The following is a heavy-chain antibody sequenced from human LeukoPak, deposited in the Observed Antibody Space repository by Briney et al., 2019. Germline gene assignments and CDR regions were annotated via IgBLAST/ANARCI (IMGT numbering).Heavy chain of an antibody. D-gene: IGHD4-11*01. Sequence: GGSLRLSCAASGFTFSTYNMNWVRQAPGKGLEWVSPISSSSIYIYYADSVKGRFTISRDNAKNSLYLQMNSLRAEDTAVYYCARDPGGNYFLEYWGQGTLVTVSS. J-gene: IGHJ4*02. V-gene: IGHV3-21*01. CDR2: ISSSSIYI. CDR3: ARDPGGNYFLEY. CDR1: GFTFSTYN.